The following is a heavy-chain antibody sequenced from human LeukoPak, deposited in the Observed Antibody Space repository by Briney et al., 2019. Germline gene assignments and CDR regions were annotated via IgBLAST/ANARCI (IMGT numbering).Heavy chain of an antibody. D-gene: IGHD6-6*01. CDR3: ARDLSIGWFDP. J-gene: IGHJ5*02. CDR1: GFTVSSNY. V-gene: IGHV3-53*01. CDR2: IYSGGST. Sequence: GGSLRLSCAASGFTVSSNYMSWVRQAPGKGLEWVSVIYSGGSTYYADSVKGRFTISRDNSKNTLYLQMNSLRAEDTAVYYSARDLSIGWFDPWGQGTLVTVSS.